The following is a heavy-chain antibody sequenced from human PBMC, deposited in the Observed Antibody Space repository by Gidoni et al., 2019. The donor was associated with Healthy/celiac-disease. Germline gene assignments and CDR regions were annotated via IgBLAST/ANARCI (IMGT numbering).Heavy chain of an antibody. D-gene: IGHD2-8*01. CDR3: ARASFVLMVYTSYYMDV. V-gene: IGHV1-69*01. CDR1: GGPFSSYA. J-gene: IGHJ6*03. CDR2: IIPIFGTA. Sequence: QVQLVQSGAEVKKPGSSVKVSCKASGGPFSSYAIRWVRQAPGQGLEWMGGIIPIFGTANYAQKFQGRVTITADESTSTAYMELSSLRSEDTAVYYCARASFVLMVYTSYYMDVWGKGTTVTVSS.